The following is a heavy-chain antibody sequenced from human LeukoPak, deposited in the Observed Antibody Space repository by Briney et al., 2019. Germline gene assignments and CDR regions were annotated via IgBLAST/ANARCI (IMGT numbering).Heavy chain of an antibody. J-gene: IGHJ3*02. Sequence: PGGSLRLSCAASGFTFSSYSMNWVRQAPGKGLEWVSSISSSSSYIYYADSVKGRFTISRDNAKNSLYLQMNSLRAEDTAVYYCASQVGYYDSSGYAFDIWGQGTMVTVSS. V-gene: IGHV3-21*01. CDR1: GFTFSSYS. D-gene: IGHD3-22*01. CDR2: ISSSSSYI. CDR3: ASQVGYYDSSGYAFDI.